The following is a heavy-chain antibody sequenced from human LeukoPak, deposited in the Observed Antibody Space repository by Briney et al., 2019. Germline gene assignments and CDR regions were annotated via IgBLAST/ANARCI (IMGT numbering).Heavy chain of an antibody. CDR3: ARVSGIAVAGNDAFDI. CDR1: GYTFTSYG. CDR2: ISAYNGNT. Sequence: ASVKVSCRASGYTFTSYGISWVRQAPGQGLEWMGWISAYNGNTNYAQKLQGRVTMTTDTSTSTAYMELRSLRSDDTAVYYCARVSGIAVAGNDAFDIWGQGTVVTVSS. D-gene: IGHD6-19*01. J-gene: IGHJ3*02. V-gene: IGHV1-18*01.